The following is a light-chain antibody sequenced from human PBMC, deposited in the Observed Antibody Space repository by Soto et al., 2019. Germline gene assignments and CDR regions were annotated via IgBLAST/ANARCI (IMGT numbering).Light chain of an antibody. Sequence: EIVMTQSPATLSVSPGERATLSCRASQSVSSNLAWYQQKPGQAPRLRIYGASTRATGIPARFSGSDSGTEFTLTISSLQSEDFAVYYCQQYNNWPPLTFGGGTKVEIK. V-gene: IGKV3D-15*01. CDR1: QSVSSN. CDR2: GAS. CDR3: QQYNNWPPLT. J-gene: IGKJ4*01.